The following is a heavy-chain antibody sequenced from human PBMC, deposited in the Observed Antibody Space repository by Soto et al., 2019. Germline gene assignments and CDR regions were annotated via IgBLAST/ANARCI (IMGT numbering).Heavy chain of an antibody. V-gene: IGHV4-59*01. Sequence: QVQLQESGPGLVKPSETLSLTCTVSGGSISSYYWSWIRQPPGKGLEWIGYIYYSGSTKYNPSLKSRVTISVDTSKNQFSLKLSSVTAADTAVYYCAREDRYYYYGMDVWGQGTTVTVSS. CDR3: AREDRYYYYGMDV. J-gene: IGHJ6*02. CDR1: GGSISSYY. CDR2: IYYSGST.